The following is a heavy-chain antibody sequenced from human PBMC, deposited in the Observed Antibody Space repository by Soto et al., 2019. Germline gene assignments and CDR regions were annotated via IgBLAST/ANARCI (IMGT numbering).Heavy chain of an antibody. V-gene: IGHV3-23*01. Sequence: EVQLLESGGGLVQPGGSLRLSCAASGFTFSSYAMSWVRQAPGKGLEWVSAISGSGGSTYYADSVKGRFTISRDNSKNTLYLQMNSLRAEDTAVYYCARVYYDSSGGLDYFDCWGQGTLVTVSS. D-gene: IGHD3-22*01. CDR1: GFTFSSYA. CDR2: ISGSGGST. J-gene: IGHJ4*02. CDR3: ARVYYDSSGGLDYFDC.